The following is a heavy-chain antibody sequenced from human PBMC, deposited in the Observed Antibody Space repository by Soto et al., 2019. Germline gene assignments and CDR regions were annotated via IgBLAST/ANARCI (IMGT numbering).Heavy chain of an antibody. CDR2: ISWNSGSI. D-gene: IGHD4-17*01. CDR3: AKGSRGYGDLDY. Sequence: EVQLVESGGGLVQPGRSLRLSCAASGFTFDDYAMHWVRQAPWKGLEWVSGISWNSGSIGYADSVKGRFTISRDNAKNSLYLQMNSLRAEDTALYYCAKGSRGYGDLDYWDQGTLVTVSS. V-gene: IGHV3-9*01. J-gene: IGHJ4*02. CDR1: GFTFDDYA.